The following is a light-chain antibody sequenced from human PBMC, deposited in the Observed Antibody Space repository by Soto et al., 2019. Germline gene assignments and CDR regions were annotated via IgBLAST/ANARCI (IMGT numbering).Light chain of an antibody. CDR3: AAWDDSLNGPGYV. CDR2: SNN. J-gene: IGLJ1*01. V-gene: IGLV1-44*01. Sequence: QSVLTQPPSASGTPGQRVTISCSGSSSNIGSNTVNWYQQLPGTAPKLLIYSNNQRPSGVPDRFSGSKSGTSASLAISGLQSEDEADYYCAAWDDSLNGPGYVFGTGTKLPS. CDR1: SSNIGSNT.